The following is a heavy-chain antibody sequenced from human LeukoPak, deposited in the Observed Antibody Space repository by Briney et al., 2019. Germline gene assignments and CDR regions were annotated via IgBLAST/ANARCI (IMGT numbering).Heavy chain of an antibody. CDR1: GGSISSGGYS. Sequence: TPSQTLSLTCTVSGGSISSGGYSWSWIRQHPGKGLEWIGYIYYSGSTYYNPSLKSRVTISVDTSKNQFSLKLSSVTAADTAVYYCARVPLYNDYGDYNVDYWGQGTLVTVSS. CDR2: IYYSGST. V-gene: IGHV4-31*03. J-gene: IGHJ4*02. D-gene: IGHD4-17*01. CDR3: ARVPLYNDYGDYNVDY.